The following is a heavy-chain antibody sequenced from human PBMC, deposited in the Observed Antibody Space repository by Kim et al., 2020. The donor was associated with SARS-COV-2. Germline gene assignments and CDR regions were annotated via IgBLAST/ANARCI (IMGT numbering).Heavy chain of an antibody. V-gene: IGHV3-15*01. D-gene: IGHD3-9*01. CDR3: TTKLDILTGYYYFDY. CDR2: IKSKTDGGTT. CDR1: GFTFSNAW. Sequence: GGSLRLSCAASGFTFSNAWMSWVRQAPGKGLEWVGRIKSKTDGGTTDYAAPVKGRFTISRDDSKNTLYLQMNSLKTEDTAVYYCTTKLDILTGYYYFDYWGQGTLVTVSS. J-gene: IGHJ4*02.